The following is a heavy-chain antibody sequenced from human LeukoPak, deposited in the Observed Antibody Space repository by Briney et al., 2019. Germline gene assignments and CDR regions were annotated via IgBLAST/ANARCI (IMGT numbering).Heavy chain of an antibody. CDR1: GFTFSSYE. CDR2: ISSGGSTI. CDR3: ARFQGDGYNFGFDY. J-gene: IGHJ4*02. D-gene: IGHD5-24*01. V-gene: IGHV3-48*03. Sequence: GGSLRLSCAASGFTFSSYEMNCVRQAPGKGLEWVSYISSGGSTIYYADSVKGRFTISRDNAKNSLYLQMNSLRAEDTAVYYCARFQGDGYNFGFDYWGRGTLVTVSS.